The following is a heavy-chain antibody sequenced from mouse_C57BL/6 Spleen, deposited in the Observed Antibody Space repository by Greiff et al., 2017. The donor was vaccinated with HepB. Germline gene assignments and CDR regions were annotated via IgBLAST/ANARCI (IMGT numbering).Heavy chain of an antibody. CDR2: IWSGGST. CDR3: ARNGGLRRGYYFDY. CDR1: GFSLTSYG. Sequence: VKLMESGPGLVQPSQSLSITCTVSGFSLTSYGVHWVRQSPGKGLEWLGVIWSGGSTDYNAAFISRLSISKDNSKSQVFFKMNSLQADDTAIYYCARNGGLRRGYYFDYWGQGTTLTVSS. D-gene: IGHD2-4*01. J-gene: IGHJ2*01. V-gene: IGHV2-2*01.